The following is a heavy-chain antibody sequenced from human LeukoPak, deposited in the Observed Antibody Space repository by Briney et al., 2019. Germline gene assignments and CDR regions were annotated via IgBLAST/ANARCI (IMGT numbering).Heavy chain of an antibody. CDR3: ARDGSPNYGYYAFFDN. V-gene: IGHV3-21*06. D-gene: IGHD4-17*01. CDR2: ITSTGSHL. Sequence: GGSLRLSCEASGFTFSGHSMSWVRQAPGKGLEWVASITSTGSHLYYASSLRGRFTISRDNAKNSLILQADSLRPEDTAVYYCARDGSPNYGYYAFFDNWGRGTLVTVSS. J-gene: IGHJ4*02. CDR1: GFTFSGHS.